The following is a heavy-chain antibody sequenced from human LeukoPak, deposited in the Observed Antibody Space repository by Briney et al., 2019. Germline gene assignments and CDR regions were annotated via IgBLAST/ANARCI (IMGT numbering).Heavy chain of an antibody. J-gene: IGHJ4*02. CDR2: IYYSGST. CDR1: DGSISSSNYY. D-gene: IGHD2-2*02. V-gene: IGHV4-39*01. Sequence: PSETLSLTCTDSDGSISSSNYYWGWIRQPPGKGLEWIGSIYYSGSTYYNPSLKSRVTISVDTSKNQFSLKLNSLTAADTAVYYCARSRKNDCTSTSCYTDYWGQGALVTVSS. CDR3: ARSRKNDCTSTSCYTDY.